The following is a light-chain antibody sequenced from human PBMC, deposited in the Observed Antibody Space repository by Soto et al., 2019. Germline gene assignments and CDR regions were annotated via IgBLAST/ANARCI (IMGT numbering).Light chain of an antibody. J-gene: IGLJ1*01. CDR1: SSNIGSNA. CDR2: ANI. Sequence: QAVVTQPPSASGTPGQSVTISCSGTSSNIGSNAVNWYQHLPGTAPKLLIYANIQRPSGVPDRFSGSKSGTSASLAISGLQSEDETDYYCAAWDDNLDGYVFGTGTQLTVL. V-gene: IGLV1-44*01. CDR3: AAWDDNLDGYV.